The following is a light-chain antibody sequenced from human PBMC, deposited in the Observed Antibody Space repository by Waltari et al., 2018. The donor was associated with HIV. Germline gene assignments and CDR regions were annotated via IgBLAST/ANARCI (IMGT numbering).Light chain of an antibody. CDR3: HQSYNNPFT. V-gene: IGKV1-39*01. Sequence: IQMTQPPPSLSAPVGARFTITCRASQHINNYVSWYQQIPGKAPKLLIYSASSLQTAVPPRFSGSGYGTDFTLTISSLQPEDFATYYCHQSYNNPFTFGGGTKVEIK. CDR1: QHINNY. CDR2: SAS. J-gene: IGKJ4*01.